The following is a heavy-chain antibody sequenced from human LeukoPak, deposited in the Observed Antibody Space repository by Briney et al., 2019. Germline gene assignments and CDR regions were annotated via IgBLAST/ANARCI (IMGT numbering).Heavy chain of an antibody. Sequence: GGSLRLPCAASGFTFSSYAMSWVRQAPGKGLEWVLSISVSGTYTYYADSVKGRFTISRDNSKNTLYLQMNSLRAEDTAVYYCAKGYCSDTNCQTRLGLDYWGQGALVTVSS. V-gene: IGHV3-23*01. CDR1: GFTFSSYA. CDR2: ISVSGTYT. D-gene: IGHD2-15*01. CDR3: AKGYCSDTNCQTRLGLDY. J-gene: IGHJ4*02.